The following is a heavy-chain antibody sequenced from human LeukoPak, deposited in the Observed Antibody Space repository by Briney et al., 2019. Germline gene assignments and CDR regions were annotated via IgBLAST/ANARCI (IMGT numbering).Heavy chain of an antibody. Sequence: GLSLRLSCAASGFSLSRYWMRWVRQAPGEGMEWVANMKQDGCEKKYVDYVKGRFTISRDHTKNSLYLQMNCLRVEDTAVYYCEREPLHGNDGVDDSFDIWGQGTMVTVSS. CDR1: GFSLSRYW. CDR2: MKQDGCEK. J-gene: IGHJ3*02. V-gene: IGHV3-7*01. CDR3: EREPLHGNDGVDDSFDI. D-gene: IGHD1-1*01.